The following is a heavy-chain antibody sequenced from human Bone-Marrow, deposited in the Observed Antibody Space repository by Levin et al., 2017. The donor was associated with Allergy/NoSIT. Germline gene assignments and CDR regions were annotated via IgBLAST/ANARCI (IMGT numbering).Heavy chain of an antibody. CDR1: GFTFSSYT. J-gene: IGHJ6*03. D-gene: IGHD3-3*01. CDR3: ARRNDFWSRTHGGCYFFMDV. Sequence: GGSLRLSCAASGFTFSSYTMNWVRQAPGKGLEWVSSIRGSSSYITFSDSVKGRLTISRDNAKNSLYLQMNNLRAEDTAVYYCARRNDFWSRTHGGCYFFMDVWGKGTTVTVSS. CDR2: IRGSSSYI. V-gene: IGHV3-21*01.